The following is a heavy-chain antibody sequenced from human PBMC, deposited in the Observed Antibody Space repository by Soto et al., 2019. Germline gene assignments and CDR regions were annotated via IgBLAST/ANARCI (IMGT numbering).Heavy chain of an antibody. J-gene: IGHJ4*02. Sequence: VGSLRLSCAASGFTFSSYAMSWVRQAPGKGLEWVSAISGSGGSTYYADSVKGRFTISRDNSKNTLYLQMNSLRAEDTAVYYCAKDYYYDSSGYYPLFDYWGQGTLVTVS. CDR2: ISGSGGST. CDR3: AKDYYYDSSGYYPLFDY. D-gene: IGHD3-22*01. CDR1: GFTFSSYA. V-gene: IGHV3-23*01.